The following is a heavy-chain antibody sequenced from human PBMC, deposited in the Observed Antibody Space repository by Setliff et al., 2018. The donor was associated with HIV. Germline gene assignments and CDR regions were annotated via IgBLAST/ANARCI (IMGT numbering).Heavy chain of an antibody. V-gene: IGHV1-3*01. J-gene: IGHJ4*02. CDR1: GYTFTNYA. CDR2: INAGNGNT. D-gene: IGHD1-26*01. Sequence: ASVKVSCKAPGYTFTNYAMHWVRQAPGQRLEWMGWINAGNGNTKYSQKFQGRVASTRDTSASTAYMELSSLRSEDTAVYFCAPRSGLVGTTPAAVDHWGQGTLVTVSS. CDR3: APRSGLVGTTPAAVDH.